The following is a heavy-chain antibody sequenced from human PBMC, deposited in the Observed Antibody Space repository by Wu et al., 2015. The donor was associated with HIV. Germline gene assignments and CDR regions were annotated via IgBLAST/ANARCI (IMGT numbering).Heavy chain of an antibody. CDR3: ARVSNSDILTGYPYSTPPLTY. Sequence: QVQLVQSGAEVKKPGSSVKVSCKASGGTFSNSLITWVRQAPGQGFEWMGWMNPNSGNTGYAQKFQGRVTMTRNTSISTAYMELSSLRSEDTAVYYCARVSNSDILTGYPYSTPPLTYWGQGTLVHRLL. D-gene: IGHD3-9*01. CDR2: MNPNSGNT. V-gene: IGHV1-8*02. J-gene: IGHJ4*02. CDR1: GGTFSNSL.